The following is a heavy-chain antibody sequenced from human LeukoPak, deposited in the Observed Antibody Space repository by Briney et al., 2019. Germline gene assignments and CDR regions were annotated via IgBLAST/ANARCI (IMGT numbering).Heavy chain of an antibody. CDR2: ISTNGRFT. CDR1: GFTFSNYA. Sequence: PGGSLRLSCSASGFTFSNYAMHWVRQAPGQGLEYDSGISTNGRFTSYADSVKGRFTISRDNSKNTLYLQMSSLRAEDTAVYYCVKGGLYDYVGLAFDIWGQGTMVTVSS. D-gene: IGHD3-16*01. CDR3: VKGGLYDYVGLAFDI. V-gene: IGHV3-64D*06. J-gene: IGHJ3*02.